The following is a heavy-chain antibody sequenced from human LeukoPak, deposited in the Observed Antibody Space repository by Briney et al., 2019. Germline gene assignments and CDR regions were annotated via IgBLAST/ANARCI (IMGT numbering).Heavy chain of an antibody. J-gene: IGHJ4*02. D-gene: IGHD3-10*01. CDR2: ISYDGSNK. V-gene: IGHV3-30*18. CDR3: AKVAKYYYGPETYYFFEQ. CDR1: GFTVSTSA. Sequence: GGSLRLSCAAAGFTVSTSAMHWVRQAPGKGLEWVAVISYDGSNKYYADSVKGRFTISRDNSKNTLYLQMNSLRAEDTAVYYCAKVAKYYYGPETYYFFEQWGQGTPVTASS.